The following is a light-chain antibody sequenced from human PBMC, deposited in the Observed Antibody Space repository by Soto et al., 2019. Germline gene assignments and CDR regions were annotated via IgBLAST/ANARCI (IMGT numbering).Light chain of an antibody. CDR1: QNVLYSSNNKNY. V-gene: IGKV4-1*01. CDR3: QQYYSAPYS. CDR2: WAA. J-gene: IGKJ2*03. Sequence: DTVMTQSPGSLAVSLGERATINCKSSQNVLYSSNNKNYLAWYQQKPGQPPKLLIYWAATRESGVPDRFSGGGSETDFTLTISSLQAEDVAVYYCQQYYSAPYSFGQGTKLEIK.